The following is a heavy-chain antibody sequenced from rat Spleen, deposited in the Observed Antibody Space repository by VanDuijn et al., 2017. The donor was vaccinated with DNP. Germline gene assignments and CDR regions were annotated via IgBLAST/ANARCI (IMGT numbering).Heavy chain of an antibody. CDR2: ISYDGSST. V-gene: IGHV5-7*01. CDR1: GFTFSDYY. CDR3: TRGGTYYFDY. Sequence: EVQLVESGGDLVQPGRSLKLSCAASGFTFSDYYMAWVRQAPKKGLEWVATISYDGSSTYYRDSVKGRFTVSRDDSTSTLYLQMDSLRSEDTATYYCTRGGTYYFDYWGQGVMVTVSS. J-gene: IGHJ2*01.